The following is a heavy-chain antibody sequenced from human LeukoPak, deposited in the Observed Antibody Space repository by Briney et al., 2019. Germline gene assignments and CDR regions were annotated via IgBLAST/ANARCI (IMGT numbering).Heavy chain of an antibody. CDR1: GFTFSNAW. CDR2: ILASGSPT. Sequence: GGSLRLSCAASGFTFSNAWMNWVRQAPGKGLQWVANILASGSPTYYADSVKGRFIISRGNSKNTVYLQMNSLRVEDTAIYYCAKDLRPDGVDNFDHWGQGILVTVSS. CDR3: AKDLRPDGVDNFDH. D-gene: IGHD2-8*01. V-gene: IGHV3-23*01. J-gene: IGHJ4*02.